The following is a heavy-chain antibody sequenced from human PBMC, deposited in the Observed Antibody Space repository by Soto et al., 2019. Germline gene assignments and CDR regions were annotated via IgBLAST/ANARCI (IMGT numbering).Heavy chain of an antibody. D-gene: IGHD2-15*01. V-gene: IGHV1-46*01. CDR1: GYTFTNYF. CDR3: ARELLEPHYRNRGSCYFDY. Sequence: GASVKVSFKASGYTFTNYFMHWVRQAPGQGLEWMGIINPSGGSTSYPQKFQGRVTMTRDTSTSTVYMDLSSLGSEDTAVYYCARELLEPHYRNRGSCYFDYCRQGTLVTVSS. J-gene: IGHJ4*02. CDR2: INPSGGST.